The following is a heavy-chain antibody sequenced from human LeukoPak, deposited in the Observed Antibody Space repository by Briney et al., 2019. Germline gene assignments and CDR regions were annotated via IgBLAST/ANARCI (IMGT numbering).Heavy chain of an antibody. CDR3: ARDRGYSSGWYVY. Sequence: PGGSLRLSCAASGFTFSSYWMSWVRQAPGKGLEWVANIKQDGSEKYYVDSVKGRFTISRDNAKNSLYLQMNSLRAEDTAVYYCARDRGYSSGWYVYWGQETLVTVSS. J-gene: IGHJ4*02. V-gene: IGHV3-7*03. CDR2: IKQDGSEK. D-gene: IGHD6-19*01. CDR1: GFTFSSYW.